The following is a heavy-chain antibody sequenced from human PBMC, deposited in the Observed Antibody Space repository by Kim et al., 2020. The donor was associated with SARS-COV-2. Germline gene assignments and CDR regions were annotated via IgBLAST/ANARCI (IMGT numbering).Heavy chain of an antibody. V-gene: IGHV3-30-3*01. CDR2: ISYDGSNE. CDR1: GFTFSSYA. J-gene: IGHJ4*02. Sequence: GGSLRLSCAASGFTFSSYAMHWVRQAPGKGLEWVAVISYDGSNEYYTHSVKGRFTISRDTSRDTLYLQMNSLRTEDTAVYYCARDFGFCNWNYCNFDYWGQGTLVTVSS. D-gene: IGHD1-7*01. CDR3: ARDFGFCNWNYCNFDY.